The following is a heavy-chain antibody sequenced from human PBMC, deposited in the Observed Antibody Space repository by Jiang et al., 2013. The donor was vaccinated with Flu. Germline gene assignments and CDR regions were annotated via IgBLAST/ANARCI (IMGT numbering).Heavy chain of an antibody. J-gene: IGHJ3*02. D-gene: IGHD2-15*01. CDR3: ARADCSGGSCYSVSSAFDI. V-gene: IGHV1-18*01. CDR1: GYTFTSYG. Sequence: GAEVKKPGASVKVSCKASGYTFTSYGISWVRQAPGQGLEWMGWISAYNGNTNYAQKLQGRVTMTTDTSTSTAYMELRSLRSDDTAVYYCARADCSGGSCYSVSSAFDIWGQGAMVTVSS. CDR2: ISAYNGNT.